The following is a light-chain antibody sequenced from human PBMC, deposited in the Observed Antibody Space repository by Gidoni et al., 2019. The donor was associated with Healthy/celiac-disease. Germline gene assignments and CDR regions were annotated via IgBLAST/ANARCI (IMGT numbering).Light chain of an antibody. CDR3: QSYDSSLSPWV. CDR1: SSNIGAGYD. J-gene: IGLJ3*02. V-gene: IGLV1-40*01. CDR2: GNS. Sequence: QSVLTQPPSVSVAPGQRVTISCTGSSSNIGAGYDVHWYQQLPGTAPKLLIYGNSNRPSGVPDRFSGSKSGTSASLAITGLQAEDEADYYCQSYDSSLSPWVFGGGTKLTVL.